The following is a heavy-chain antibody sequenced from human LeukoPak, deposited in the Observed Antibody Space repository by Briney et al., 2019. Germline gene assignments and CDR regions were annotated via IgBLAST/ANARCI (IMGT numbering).Heavy chain of an antibody. CDR3: ARGGGDRGYFFDY. CDR1: GGSFSGYY. Sequence: SETLSLTCAVYGGSFSGYYWSWIRQPPGKGLEWIGEINHPEGSNYNPSLKRRLTISVDTSKDQFSLKLSSVTAADTAVYYCARGGGDRGYFFDYWGQGILVTVSS. CDR2: INHPEGS. V-gene: IGHV4-34*01. D-gene: IGHD2-21*01. J-gene: IGHJ4*02.